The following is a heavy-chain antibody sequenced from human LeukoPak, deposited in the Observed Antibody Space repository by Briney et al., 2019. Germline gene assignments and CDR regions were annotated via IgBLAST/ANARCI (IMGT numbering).Heavy chain of an antibody. CDR1: GFSFSSYA. V-gene: IGHV3-23*01. Sequence: GGSLRLSCAASGFSFSSYAMNWVRQAPGKGLEWVSGISSTGGGTYYADSVKGRFTISRDNSKNSLYLQMNSLRAEDTAVYYCARQRGGSFDAFDIWGQGTMVTVSS. D-gene: IGHD1-26*01. CDR3: ARQRGGSFDAFDI. CDR2: ISSTGGGT. J-gene: IGHJ3*02.